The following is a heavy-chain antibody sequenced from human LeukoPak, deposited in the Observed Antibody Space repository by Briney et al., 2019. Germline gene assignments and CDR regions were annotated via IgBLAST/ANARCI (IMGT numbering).Heavy chain of an antibody. CDR3: ARDYPYYYDSSGYYSFDY. CDR2: IYSGGST. CDR1: GFTVSSNY. D-gene: IGHD3-22*01. V-gene: IGHV3-66*01. J-gene: IGHJ4*02. Sequence: GGSLRLSCAASGFTVSSNYMSWVRQAPGKGLEWGSVIYSGGSTYYADSVKGRFTISRDNSKNTLYLQMNSLRAEDTAVYYCARDYPYYYDSSGYYSFDYWGQGTLVTVSS.